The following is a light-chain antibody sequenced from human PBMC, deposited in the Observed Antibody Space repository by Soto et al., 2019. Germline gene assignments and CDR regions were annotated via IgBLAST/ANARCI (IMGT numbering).Light chain of an antibody. CDR1: QSVSSTY. CDR2: GVS. J-gene: IGKJ2*01. Sequence: EIVLTQSPGTLSLSPGERATLSCRASQSVSSTYLAWYQQKPAQAPRLLIYGVSSRATGIPDRFRGSGSGTDFTLTISRLEPEDFAVYYCQQYGSSPYTFGQGTKLEIK. V-gene: IGKV3-20*01. CDR3: QQYGSSPYT.